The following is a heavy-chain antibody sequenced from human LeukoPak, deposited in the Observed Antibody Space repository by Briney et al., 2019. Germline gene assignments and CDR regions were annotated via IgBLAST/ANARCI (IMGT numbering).Heavy chain of an antibody. CDR2: IYHSGST. J-gene: IGHJ4*02. V-gene: IGHV4-30-2*01. CDR1: GGSISSGGYS. D-gene: IGHD3-16*01. CDR3: ARGGGFDY. Sequence: SQTLSLTCAVSGGSISSGGYSWSWIRQPPGKGLEWIGYIYHSGSTHYNPSLKSRVTISVDRSKNQFSLKLSSVTAADTAVYYCARGGGFDYWGQGTLVTVSS.